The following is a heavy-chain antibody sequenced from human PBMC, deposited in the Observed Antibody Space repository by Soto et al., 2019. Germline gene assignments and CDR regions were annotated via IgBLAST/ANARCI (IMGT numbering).Heavy chain of an antibody. CDR3: ARGGFDHGFDI. V-gene: IGHV3-74*01. CDR1: GFNFISYW. D-gene: IGHD3-9*01. J-gene: IGHJ3*02. CDR2: VNNDGSDT. Sequence: PGGSLRLSCAVSGFNFISYWMHWVRQAPGRGLVWVSRVNNDGSDTIYADSVKGRFTVSRDNAKNTLFLQLNSLRVDDTAVYYCARGGFDHGFDIWGQGTMVTVSS.